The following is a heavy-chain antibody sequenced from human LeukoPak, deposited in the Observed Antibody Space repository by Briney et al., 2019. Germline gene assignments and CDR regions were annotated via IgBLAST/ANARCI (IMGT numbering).Heavy chain of an antibody. Sequence: GGSLRLSCAASGFTFSSYGMHWVRQAPGKGLEWVAVIWYDGSNKYYADSVKGRFTISRDNSKNTLYLQMNSLRAEDTAVYYCSREYFDWSRNYYYGMDVWGQGTTVTVSS. CDR1: GFTFSSYG. CDR3: SREYFDWSRNYYYGMDV. V-gene: IGHV3-33*01. J-gene: IGHJ6*02. CDR2: IWYDGSNK. D-gene: IGHD3-9*01.